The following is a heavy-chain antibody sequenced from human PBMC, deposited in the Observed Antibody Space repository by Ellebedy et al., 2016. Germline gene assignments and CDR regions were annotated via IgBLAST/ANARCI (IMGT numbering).Heavy chain of an antibody. CDR2: INHSGST. J-gene: IGHJ3*02. CDR1: GGSIRGYY. Sequence: SETLSLTXAVYGGSIRGYYWSWIRQPPGKGLEWIGEINHSGSTNYNPSPKSRVTISVDTSKNQFSLKLSSVTAADTAVYYCARGRALSDAFDIWGQGTMVTVSS. V-gene: IGHV4-34*01. CDR3: ARGRALSDAFDI.